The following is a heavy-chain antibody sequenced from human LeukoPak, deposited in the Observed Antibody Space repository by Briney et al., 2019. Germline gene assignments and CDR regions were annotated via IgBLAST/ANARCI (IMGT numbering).Heavy chain of an antibody. CDR2: IYYSGST. V-gene: IGHV4-31*03. Sequence: SQTLSLTCTVSGGSISSGGYYWSWIRQHPGKGLEWIGYIYYSGSTHDNPSLTSRVMISVDTSKNQFSLKLTSVTAADTAVYYCARETSGWTKAFAYWGQGTLVTVSS. CDR1: GGSISSGGYY. CDR3: ARETSGWTKAFAY. D-gene: IGHD6-19*01. J-gene: IGHJ4*02.